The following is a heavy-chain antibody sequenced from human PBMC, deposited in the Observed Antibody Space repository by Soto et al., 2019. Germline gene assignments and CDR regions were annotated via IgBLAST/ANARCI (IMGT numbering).Heavy chain of an antibody. CDR1: GGTFSSYA. V-gene: IGHV1-69*13. D-gene: IGHD7-27*01. CDR2: IIPIFGTA. J-gene: IGHJ6*02. CDR3: APSWGNGMDV. Sequence: GASVKFSCKASGGTFSSYAISWVRQAPGQGLEWMGGIIPIFGTANYAQKFQGRVTITADESTSTAYMELSSLRSEDTAVYYCAPSWGNGMDVWGQGTTVTVSS.